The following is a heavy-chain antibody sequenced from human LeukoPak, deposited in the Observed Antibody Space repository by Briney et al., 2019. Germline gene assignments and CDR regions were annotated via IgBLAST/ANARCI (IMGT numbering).Heavy chain of an antibody. Sequence: GGSLRLSCAASGFTFSTYAMNWVRQAPGKGLEWVSTITASGDSTYYADCGKGRFTISRDNSMDTVYLQMNSLRAEDTAVYYCAKVSETGARDFWRDYWGQGTLVTVSS. CDR1: GFTFSTYA. V-gene: IGHV3-23*01. D-gene: IGHD3-3*01. CDR2: ITASGDST. CDR3: AKVSETGARDFWRDY. J-gene: IGHJ4*02.